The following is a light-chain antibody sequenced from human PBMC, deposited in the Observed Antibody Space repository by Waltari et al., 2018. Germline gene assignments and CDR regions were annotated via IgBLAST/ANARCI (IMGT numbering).Light chain of an antibody. V-gene: IGLV1-44*01. Sequence: QSVLTQPPSASGTPGQRVTISCSGTSSSLGNNVVTWYQQVPETAPKLLIYRNDLRPAGVPDRFSASKAGTSASLAISGLQSEDEAEDYCASWDDSLNGHWVFGGGTMVTVL. CDR2: RND. J-gene: IGLJ3*02. CDR3: ASWDDSLNGHWV. CDR1: SSSLGNNV.